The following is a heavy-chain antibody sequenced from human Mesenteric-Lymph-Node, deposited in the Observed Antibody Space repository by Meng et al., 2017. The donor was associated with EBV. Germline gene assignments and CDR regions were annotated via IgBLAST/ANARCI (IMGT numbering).Heavy chain of an antibody. D-gene: IGHD6-13*01. Sequence: QRQLRALRPGPGNPLVTLSLTCPALGDSFCGSGYYCGWIRQRPGKGLEWIGSIYYSGSTYYNPSLKSRVTISVDTSKTQFSLKLSSVTAADTAVYYCARVPGKAAAGPGVDYWGQGTLVTVSS. CDR3: ARVPGKAAAGPGVDY. CDR2: IYYSGST. V-gene: IGHV4-39*01. J-gene: IGHJ4*02. CDR1: GDSFCGSGYY.